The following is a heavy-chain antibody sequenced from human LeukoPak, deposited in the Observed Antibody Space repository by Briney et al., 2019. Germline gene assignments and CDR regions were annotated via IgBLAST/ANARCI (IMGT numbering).Heavy chain of an antibody. Sequence: GGSLRLSCAASGFTFRSYWMSWVRQAPGKGLEWLGHINQEASRTDHADSVKGRFTISRDNSRNLLYLHMSSLRAEDTAVYYCAKYLSRAFDSWGQGILDSVSS. D-gene: IGHD2/OR15-2a*01. J-gene: IGHJ4*02. V-gene: IGHV3-7*01. CDR3: AKYLSRAFDS. CDR1: GFTFRSYW. CDR2: INQEASRT.